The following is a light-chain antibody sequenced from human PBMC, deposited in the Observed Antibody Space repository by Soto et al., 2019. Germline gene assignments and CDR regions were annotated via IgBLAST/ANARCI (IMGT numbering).Light chain of an antibody. CDR2: EGN. CDR3: CSYVGARRYV. CDR1: ISDVGSSNL. Sequence: QSALTQPASVSGSPGQSITISCAGSISDVGSSNLVSWYQQHPGKVPKLIIYEGNRRPSGVSSRFSGSNSGKTASLTISGLQADDEADYYCCSYVGARRYVFVIATKVTVL. J-gene: IGLJ1*01. V-gene: IGLV2-23*01.